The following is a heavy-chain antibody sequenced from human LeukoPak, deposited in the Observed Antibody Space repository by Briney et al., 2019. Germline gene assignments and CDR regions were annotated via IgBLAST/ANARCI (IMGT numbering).Heavy chain of an antibody. CDR3: AKDMALVVVTDNGMDV. Sequence: GGSLRLSCAASGFTFSSYAMSWVRQAPGKGLEWVSAISGSGGSTYYADSVKGRFTISRDNSKNTLYLQMNSLRAEDTAVYYCAKDMALVVVTDNGMDVWGQGTTVTVSS. CDR2: ISGSGGST. CDR1: GFTFSSYA. V-gene: IGHV3-23*01. D-gene: IGHD2-21*02. J-gene: IGHJ6*02.